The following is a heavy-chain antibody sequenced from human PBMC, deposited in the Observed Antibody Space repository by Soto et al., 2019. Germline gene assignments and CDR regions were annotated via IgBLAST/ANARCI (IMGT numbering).Heavy chain of an antibody. J-gene: IGHJ4*02. V-gene: IGHV4-4*07. Sequence: SETLSLTCTVSGGSMSSNYWSWIRQSAGKGLEWIGRIYTSGTTNYNPSIKSRVTMSVDTSKNRFSLKLTSVTAADTAVYYCARDQRLDSYSSPLYLYFHSWGQGSLLTVS. CDR1: GGSMSSNY. CDR2: IYTSGTT. D-gene: IGHD6-19*01. CDR3: ARDQRLDSYSSPLYLYFHS.